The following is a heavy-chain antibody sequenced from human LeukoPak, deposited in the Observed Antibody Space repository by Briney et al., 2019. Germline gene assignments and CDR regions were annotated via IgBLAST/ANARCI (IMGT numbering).Heavy chain of an antibody. V-gene: IGHV3-33*06. Sequence: PGTSLRLSCAASGFTFRNHGMHWVRQAPGKGLEWVAIIRYDGSDKYYADSVKGRFTVSRDNSKTTLWLQMNSLRAEDTAVYYCAKATYYDIWAHDYWGQGTLVTVSS. CDR3: AKATYYDIWAHDY. CDR2: IRYDGSDK. J-gene: IGHJ4*02. D-gene: IGHD3-9*01. CDR1: GFTFRNHG.